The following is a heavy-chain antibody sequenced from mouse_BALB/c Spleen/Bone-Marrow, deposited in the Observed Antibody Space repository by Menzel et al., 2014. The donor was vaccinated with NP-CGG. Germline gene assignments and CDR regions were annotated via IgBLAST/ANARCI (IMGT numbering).Heavy chain of an antibody. CDR3: ARRGDIYYGSSAWFAY. J-gene: IGHJ3*01. CDR2: IDPANGNT. CDR1: GFNIKDIY. Sequence: VQLQQPGAELVKPGASVKLSCTASGFNIKDIYLHWVKQRPEQGLEWIGRIDPANGNTEYDPKYQGKATITADTSSNTAYLQLSSLTSEDTAVYYCARRGDIYYGSSAWFAYWGQGTLVTVSA. D-gene: IGHD1-1*01. V-gene: IGHV14-3*02.